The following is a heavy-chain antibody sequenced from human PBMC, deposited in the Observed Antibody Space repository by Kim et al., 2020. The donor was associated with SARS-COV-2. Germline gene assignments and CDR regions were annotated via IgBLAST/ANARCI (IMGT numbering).Heavy chain of an antibody. D-gene: IGHD6-19*01. J-gene: IGHJ6*02. CDR2: IYYSGST. CDR1: GGSISSGGYY. V-gene: IGHV4-31*03. CDR3: ARGEQWLTLYYYYYGMDV. Sequence: SETLSLTCTVSGGSISSGGYYWSWIRQHPGKGLEWIGYIYYSGSTYYNPSLKSRVTISVDTSKNQFSLKLSSVTAADTAVYYCARGEQWLTLYYYYYGMDVWGQGTTVTVSS.